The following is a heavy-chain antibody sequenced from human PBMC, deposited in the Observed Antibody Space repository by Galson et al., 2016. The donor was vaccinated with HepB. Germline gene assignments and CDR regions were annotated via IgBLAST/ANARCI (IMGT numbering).Heavy chain of an antibody. CDR3: ARAWGNYGMDV. Sequence: SLRLSCAASGFTFSSYAVNWVRQAPGKGLEWVSGISGSGGSTYYADSVKGRFTISRDNSKNTLYLEMNSLRAEDTAVYYCARAWGNYGMDVWGQGTTVTVSS. CDR2: ISGSGGST. J-gene: IGHJ6*02. CDR1: GFTFSSYA. V-gene: IGHV3-23*01. D-gene: IGHD7-27*01.